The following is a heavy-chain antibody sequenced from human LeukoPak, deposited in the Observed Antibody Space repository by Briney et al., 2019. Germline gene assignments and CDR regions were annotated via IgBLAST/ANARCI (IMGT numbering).Heavy chain of an antibody. Sequence: GGSLRLSCAVSGFIFSSYSMNWVRQAPGKGLEWVASISISGSQIYYADSVKGRFTISRDNSKNTLYLQMNSLRAEDTAVYYCAKDWVVAATRFQRDFDYWGQGTLVTVSS. CDR2: ISISGSQI. CDR1: GFIFSSYS. V-gene: IGHV3-21*04. D-gene: IGHD2-15*01. J-gene: IGHJ4*02. CDR3: AKDWVVAATRFQRDFDY.